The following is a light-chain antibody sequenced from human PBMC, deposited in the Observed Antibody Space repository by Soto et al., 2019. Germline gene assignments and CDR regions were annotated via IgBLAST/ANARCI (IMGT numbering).Light chain of an antibody. CDR3: QQYNNWPQT. J-gene: IGKJ1*01. CDR1: QSVRGN. V-gene: IGKV3D-15*01. Sequence: EIVMTQSPATLSVSPGERATHSCRASQSVRGNLAWYQQKPGQAPRLLIYGASTRATGIPARFSGSGSGTEFTLTISSLQSEDFAVYYCQQYNNWPQTFGQVINVEIK. CDR2: GAS.